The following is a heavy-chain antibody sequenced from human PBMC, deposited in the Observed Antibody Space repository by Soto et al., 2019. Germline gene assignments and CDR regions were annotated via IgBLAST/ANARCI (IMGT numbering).Heavy chain of an antibody. J-gene: IGHJ3*02. V-gene: IGHV1-18*01. CDR3: ARVWYEGSSGGFDI. CDR2: ISGYNGNT. D-gene: IGHD2-15*01. Sequence: QVQLVQSGAEVKKAGASVKVSCKASGYIFTMYGISWVRQVPGQGLEWMGWISGYNGNTYYAQHFQGRVTMTTDTSTSTVYMELRSLRSGDTAVYYCARVWYEGSSGGFDIWGQGTMVTVSS. CDR1: GYIFTMYG.